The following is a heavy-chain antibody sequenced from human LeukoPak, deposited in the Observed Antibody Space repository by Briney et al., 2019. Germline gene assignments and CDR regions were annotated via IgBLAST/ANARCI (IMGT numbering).Heavy chain of an antibody. V-gene: IGHV4-59*11. CDR1: GASMSSHY. J-gene: IGHJ6*03. CDR2: IYYTGST. CDR3: ARESSGSYYNPQGYMDV. Sequence: SETLSLTCTVSGASMSSHYWTWIRQDPGTGLEWIGNIYYTGSTSYNPALESRVTMSVDTSKNQFSLNLSSVTAADTAVYYCARESSGSYYNPQGYMDVWGKGTTVTVSS. D-gene: IGHD3-10*01.